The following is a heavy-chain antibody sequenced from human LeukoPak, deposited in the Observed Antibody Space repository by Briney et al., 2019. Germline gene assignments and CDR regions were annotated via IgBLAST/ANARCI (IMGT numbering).Heavy chain of an antibody. CDR3: ARLPKRTPWYYYYMDV. CDR1: GYTFTSYG. Sequence: ASVTVSCKASGYTFTSYGISWVRQAPGQGLEWMGWISAYNGNTNYAQKLQGRVTMTTDTSTSTAYMELRSLRSDDTAVYYCARLPKRTPWYYYYMDVWGKGTTVTVSS. CDR2: ISAYNGNT. J-gene: IGHJ6*03. V-gene: IGHV1-18*01.